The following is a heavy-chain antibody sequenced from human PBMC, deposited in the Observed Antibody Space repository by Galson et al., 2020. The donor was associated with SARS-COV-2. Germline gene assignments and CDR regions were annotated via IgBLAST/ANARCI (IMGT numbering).Heavy chain of an antibody. V-gene: IGHV4-34*01. CDR2: INHSGST. CDR3: ARGWQWLTRKGAFDI. J-gene: IGHJ3*02. D-gene: IGHD6-19*01. CDR1: GVSFSGYY. Sequence: SETLSLTCAVYGVSFSGYYWSWIRQPPGKGLEWIGEINHSGSTNYNPSLKSRVTISVDTSKNQFSLKLSSVTAADTAVYYCARGWQWLTRKGAFDIWGQGTMVTVSS.